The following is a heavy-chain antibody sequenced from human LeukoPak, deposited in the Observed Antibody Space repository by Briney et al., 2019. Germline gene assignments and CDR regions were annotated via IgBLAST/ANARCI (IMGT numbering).Heavy chain of an antibody. CDR3: AREVNGVDY. J-gene: IGHJ4*02. Sequence: GGSLRLSCSASGFTFSSFAMNWVRQAPGKGLEWISSISSSSSHIYYVDSVKGRFTISRDNAKTSLFLQMNSLRAEDTAVYYRAREVNGVDYWGQGTLVTVSS. CDR2: ISSSSSHI. D-gene: IGHD3-22*01. CDR1: GFTFSSFA. V-gene: IGHV3-21*01.